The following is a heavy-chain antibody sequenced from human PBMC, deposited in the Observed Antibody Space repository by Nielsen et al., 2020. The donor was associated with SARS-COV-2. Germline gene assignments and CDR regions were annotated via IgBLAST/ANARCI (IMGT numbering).Heavy chain of an antibody. D-gene: IGHD3-16*01. CDR3: ARLEAGGSSTLYYFDY. Sequence: GSLRLSCTVSGGSISDYYWSWIRQPPGKGLEWIGNISYSGSTYYNPSLKSRVTISVDTSKNQFSLKVTSVTAADTAVYYCARLEAGGSSTLYYFDYWGQGTLVTVSS. CDR2: ISYSGST. CDR1: GGSISDYY. V-gene: IGHV4-39*01. J-gene: IGHJ4*02.